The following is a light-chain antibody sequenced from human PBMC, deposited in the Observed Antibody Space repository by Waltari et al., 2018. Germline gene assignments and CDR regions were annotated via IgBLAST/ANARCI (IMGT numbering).Light chain of an antibody. CDR3: HQHHTAPLT. J-gene: IGKJ4*01. Sequence: DIVMTQSHDSLAVSLGARAPITCKSSQNLLASSDNKHYLAWYQQKPGQSPKLPIYWASTRDSGVPDRFSGSGSGTDFTLTITSLXXXDVAVYYCHQHHTAPLTFGGGTKVXIK. CDR1: QNLLASSDNKHY. CDR2: WAS. V-gene: IGKV4-1*01.